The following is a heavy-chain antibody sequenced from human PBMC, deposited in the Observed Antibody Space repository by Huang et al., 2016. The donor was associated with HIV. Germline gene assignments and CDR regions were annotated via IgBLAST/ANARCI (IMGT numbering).Heavy chain of an antibody. CDR1: GGSIGSGSFY. J-gene: IGHJ6*03. CDR2: IYTIGTP. V-gene: IGHV4-61*09. Sequence: QGQLQESGPGLVKPSQTLSLTCTVSGGSIGSGSFYWTWIRQPAGKGLEWIGDIYTIGTPNYNPSLKSRVTISLDTTKNQFSLKLRFVTAADTAVYFCARSGDGGKSPMDVWGKGTTVTVS. D-gene: IGHD2-15*01. CDR3: ARSGDGGKSPMDV.